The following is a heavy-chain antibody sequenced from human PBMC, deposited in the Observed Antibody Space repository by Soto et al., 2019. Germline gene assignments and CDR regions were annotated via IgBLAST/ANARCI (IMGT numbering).Heavy chain of an antibody. CDR3: ERHSIWLLLSDY. CDR2: IYYTGNT. Sequence: SETLSLTCNVSGGSISNSNYYWGWIRQPPGKGLEWIGSIYYTGNTYYNPSLKSRVTISVDTSKNQFSLKLGSVTAADTVVYFCERHSIWLLLSDYWGQGTLVTVSS. J-gene: IGHJ4*02. V-gene: IGHV4-39*01. D-gene: IGHD3-22*01. CDR1: GGSISNSNYY.